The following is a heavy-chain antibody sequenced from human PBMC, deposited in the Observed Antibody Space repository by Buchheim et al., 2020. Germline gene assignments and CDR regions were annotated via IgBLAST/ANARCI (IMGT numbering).Heavy chain of an antibody. V-gene: IGHV3-23*01. D-gene: IGHD6-19*01. CDR2: ITGGGVTT. CDR3: TRSIAVAGYSFYYYGMDV. CDR1: GFTSINHA. Sequence: EVQLLESGGDLVQPGGSLRLSCAGSGFTSINHALNWVRQAPGKGLEWVSSITGGGVTTYYADSVKGRFTISRDNSRSTLYLQMNSLRAEDTATYFCTRSIAVAGYSFYYYGMDVWGPGTT. J-gene: IGHJ6*02.